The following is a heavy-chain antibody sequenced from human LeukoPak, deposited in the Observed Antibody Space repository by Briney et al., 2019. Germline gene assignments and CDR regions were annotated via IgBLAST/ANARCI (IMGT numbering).Heavy chain of an antibody. J-gene: IGHJ4*02. Sequence: GGSLRLSCAAFGFTFSNYGMHWVRQAPGKGLEWVAVISYDGTNKYYADSVKGRCTISRDNSKNTLYLQMNSLRAEDTAVYYCAKDFPDYWGQGTLVTVSS. V-gene: IGHV3-30*18. CDR1: GFTFSNYG. CDR3: AKDFPDY. CDR2: ISYDGTNK.